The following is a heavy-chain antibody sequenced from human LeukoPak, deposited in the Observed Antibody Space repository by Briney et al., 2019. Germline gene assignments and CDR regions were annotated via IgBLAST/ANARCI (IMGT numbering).Heavy chain of an antibody. CDR3: ARAGVVVVVAASPYYFDY. J-gene: IGHJ4*02. CDR2: ISAYNGNT. V-gene: IGHV1-18*01. D-gene: IGHD2-15*01. Sequence: GASVKVSCKASGYTFTSYGISWVRQAPGQGLEWMGWISAYNGNTNYAQKLQGRVTMTTDTSTSTVYMELSSLRSEDTAVYYCARAGVVVVVAASPYYFDYWGQGTLVTVSS. CDR1: GYTFTSYG.